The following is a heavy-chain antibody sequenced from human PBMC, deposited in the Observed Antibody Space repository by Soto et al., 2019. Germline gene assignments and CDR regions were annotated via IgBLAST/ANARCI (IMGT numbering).Heavy chain of an antibody. Sequence: GSLRLSCAASGFPFSSHAMSWIRQAPGKGLECVSAISGSGGSTYYADSVKGRFTISRDNSKNTLYLQMNSLRAEDTAVYYCAKDLIGRAVGWFDPWGQGTLVTVSS. V-gene: IGHV3-23*01. CDR3: AKDLIGRAVGWFDP. CDR2: ISGSGGST. CDR1: GFPFSSHA. D-gene: IGHD3-16*01. J-gene: IGHJ5*02.